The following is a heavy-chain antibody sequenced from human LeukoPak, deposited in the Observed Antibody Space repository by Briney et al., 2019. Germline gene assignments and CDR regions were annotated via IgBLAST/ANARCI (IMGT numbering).Heavy chain of an antibody. Sequence: PSETLSLTCTVSGVSISSYYWSWIRQPPGKGLEWIGYIYYSGSTNYNPSLKSRVTISVDTSKNQFSLKLSSVTAADTAVYYCARDSVVVAATPKSYYYYGMDVWGQGTTVTVSS. V-gene: IGHV4-59*01. CDR2: IYYSGST. CDR1: GVSISSYY. CDR3: ARDSVVVAATPKSYYYYGMDV. J-gene: IGHJ6*02. D-gene: IGHD2-15*01.